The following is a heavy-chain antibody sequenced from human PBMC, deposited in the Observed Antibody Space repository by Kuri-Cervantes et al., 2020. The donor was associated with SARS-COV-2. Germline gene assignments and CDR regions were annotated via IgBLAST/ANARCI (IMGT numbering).Heavy chain of an antibody. V-gene: IGHV3-7*01. CDR3: ARERGVIPAGLGWFDP. CDR2: IKYDGSEK. Sequence: GGSLRLSCAASGFTFSNSWMSWVRQAPGKGLEWVANIKYDGSEKYYVDSVKGRFTISRDNSKNSLYLQMNSLRVEDTAVYYCARERGVIPAGLGWFDPWGQGTLVTVSS. CDR1: GFTFSNSW. D-gene: IGHD2-2*01. J-gene: IGHJ5*02.